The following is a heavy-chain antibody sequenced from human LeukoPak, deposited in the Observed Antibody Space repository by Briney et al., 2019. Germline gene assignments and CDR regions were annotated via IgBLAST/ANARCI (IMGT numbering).Heavy chain of an antibody. CDR1: GFTFSSYA. CDR3: ARDLYYDTTFDY. CDR2: ISYDGSNK. D-gene: IGHD3-22*01. Sequence: GGSLRLSCAASGFTFSSYAMHWARQAPGKGLEWVAVISYDGSNKYYADSVKGRFAISRDNSKNTLYLQMNSLRAEDTAVYYCARDLYYDTTFDYWGQGTLVTVSS. J-gene: IGHJ4*02. V-gene: IGHV3-30*09.